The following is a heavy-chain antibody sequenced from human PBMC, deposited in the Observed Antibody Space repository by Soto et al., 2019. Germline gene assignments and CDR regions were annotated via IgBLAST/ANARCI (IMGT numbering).Heavy chain of an antibody. D-gene: IGHD3-10*01. J-gene: IGHJ4*02. CDR1: GFTFSSYA. V-gene: IGHV3-23*01. CDR2: ISGSGGST. CDR3: ATYHKEGITMVRGVIVAGFDS. Sequence: EVQLLESGGGLVQPGGSLRLSCAASGFTFSSYAMSWVRQAPGKGLEWVSAISGSGGSTYYADSVKGRFTISRDNSKNALYLQMNSLRAEDTAVYYCATYHKEGITMVRGVIVAGFDSWGQGTLVTVSS.